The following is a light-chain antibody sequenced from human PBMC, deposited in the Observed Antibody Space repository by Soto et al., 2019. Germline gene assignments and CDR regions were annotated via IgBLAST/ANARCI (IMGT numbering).Light chain of an antibody. J-gene: IGKJ1*01. Sequence: EIVMTQSPATLSVSPGERATLSCRASQSVSSNLAWYQQKPGQAPRLLISGASSRATGIPARFSGSGSGTDFILTISSLQSEDFAIYYCQQYNSWPSFGQGTKVDIK. V-gene: IGKV3-15*01. CDR1: QSVSSN. CDR2: GAS. CDR3: QQYNSWPS.